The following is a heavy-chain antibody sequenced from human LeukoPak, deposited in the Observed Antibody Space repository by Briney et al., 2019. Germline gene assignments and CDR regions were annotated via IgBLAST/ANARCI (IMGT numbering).Heavy chain of an antibody. V-gene: IGHV3-23*01. D-gene: IGHD3-3*01. CDR3: AGNDFWSGYYIVR. J-gene: IGHJ4*02. Sequence: GSLILSCAASGFTXSSYAMSWVRQAPGKGLEWVSAISGRGGSTYYADSVKGRFTISRDNSKNTLYLQMNSLRAEDTAVYYCAGNDFWSGYYIVRWGQGTLVTVSS. CDR1: GFTXSSYA. CDR2: ISGRGGST.